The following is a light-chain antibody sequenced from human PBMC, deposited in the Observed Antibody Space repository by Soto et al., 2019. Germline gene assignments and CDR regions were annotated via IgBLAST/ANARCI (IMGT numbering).Light chain of an antibody. CDR1: QSVNIY. J-gene: IGKJ5*01. Sequence: EVVLTQSPATLSLSPGERATLSCRASQSVNIYLAWYQQKPGQAPRLLIYDASNRATGIPARFSGSGSGTDFTLTISSLEPEDFAVYYCQQRSIWPPITFGQGTRLEIK. CDR2: DAS. V-gene: IGKV3-11*01. CDR3: QQRSIWPPIT.